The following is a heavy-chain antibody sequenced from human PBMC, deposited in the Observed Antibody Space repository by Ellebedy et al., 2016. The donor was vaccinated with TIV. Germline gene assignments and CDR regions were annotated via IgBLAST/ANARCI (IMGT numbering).Heavy chain of an antibody. J-gene: IGHJ3*02. CDR2: IWYDGSNK. CDR1: GFTFSSYG. Sequence: GGSLRLSXAASGFTFSSYGMHWVRQAPGKGLEWVAVIWYDGSNKYYADSVKGRFTISRDNSKNTLYLQMNSLRAEDTAVYYCARDSNDPRIVLLWFGESDAFDIWGQGTMVTVSS. V-gene: IGHV3-33*01. D-gene: IGHD3-10*01. CDR3: ARDSNDPRIVLLWFGESDAFDI.